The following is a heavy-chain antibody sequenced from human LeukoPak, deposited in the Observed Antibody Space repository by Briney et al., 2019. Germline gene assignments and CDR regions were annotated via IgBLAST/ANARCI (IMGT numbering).Heavy chain of an antibody. CDR3: ARSSAYYYESSGYSSGAYYFDY. D-gene: IGHD3-22*01. CDR1: GGSIRTYY. CDR2: ISYSGST. J-gene: IGHJ4*02. V-gene: IGHV4-59*01. Sequence: PSETLSLTCTVSGGSIRTYYWSWIRQSPGEGLEWIGYISYSGSTTYNPSLKSRVTISVDTSKNQFSLKLSSATAADTALYYCARSSAYYYESSGYSSGAYYFDYWGQGTLVTVSS.